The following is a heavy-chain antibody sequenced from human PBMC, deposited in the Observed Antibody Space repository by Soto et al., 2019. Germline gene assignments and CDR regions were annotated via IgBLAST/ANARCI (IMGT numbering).Heavy chain of an antibody. D-gene: IGHD3-10*01. CDR1: GFTFSSYG. J-gene: IGHJ5*02. CDR3: ARDYYGSGSYYNGANWFDP. Sequence: GGSLRLSCAASGFTFSSYGMHWVRQAPGKGLEWVAVIWYDGSNKYYADSVKGRFTIPRDNSKNTLYLQMNSLRAEDTAVYYCARDYYGSGSYYNGANWFDPWGQGTLVTVSS. V-gene: IGHV3-33*01. CDR2: IWYDGSNK.